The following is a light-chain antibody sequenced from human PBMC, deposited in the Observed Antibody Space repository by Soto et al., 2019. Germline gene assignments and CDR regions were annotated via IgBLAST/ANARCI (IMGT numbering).Light chain of an antibody. CDR3: QQFKSYPYT. V-gene: IGKV1-9*01. CDR2: AAS. J-gene: IGKJ2*01. CDR1: QAISDS. Sequence: IQLTQSPSSLSASVGDRVTITCRASQAISDSLVWYQQNPGQAPKLLIYAASTLQSGVPPRFSGSGSGTDFTLTIISLHPADFATYYCQQFKSYPYTFGQGTKLEI.